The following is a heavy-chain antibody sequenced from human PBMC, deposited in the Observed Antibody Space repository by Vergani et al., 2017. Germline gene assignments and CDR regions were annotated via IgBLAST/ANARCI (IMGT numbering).Heavy chain of an antibody. CDR2: ISSSGSTT. CDR3: AKKGFCVTYSCYTTPGDTFEY. D-gene: IGHD2-15*01. V-gene: IGHV3-23*01. CDR1: GFSFSDYA. Sequence: EVQLLESGGGLVQPGGSLRLSCAASGFSFSDYAMSWVRQAPGKGLEWVAAISSSGSTTYYADSVKGRFTVSRDNSKNTLFLQMNSLRAEDTAVYYCAKKGFCVTYSCYTTPGDTFEYWGQGALVTVSS. J-gene: IGHJ4*02.